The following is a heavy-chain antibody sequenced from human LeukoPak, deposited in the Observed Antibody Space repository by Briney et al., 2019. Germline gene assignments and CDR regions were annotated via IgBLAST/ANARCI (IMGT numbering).Heavy chain of an antibody. D-gene: IGHD6-19*01. CDR1: GDSVSSNSAA. CDR3: ARTAGIAVAFEPNWFDP. Sequence: PSQTLSLTCGISGDSVSSNSAAWNWIRQSPSRGLEWLGRTYYRSKWYNDYAVSVKSRITINPDTSKNQFSLQLNSVTPEDTAVYYCARTAGIAVAFEPNWFDPWGQGTLVTVSS. V-gene: IGHV6-1*01. J-gene: IGHJ5*02. CDR2: TYYRSKWYN.